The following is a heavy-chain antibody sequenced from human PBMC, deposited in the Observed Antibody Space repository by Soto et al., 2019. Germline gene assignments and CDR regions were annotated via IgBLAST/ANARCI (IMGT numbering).Heavy chain of an antibody. CDR3: ARFVRSCSGTTCYTRADV. V-gene: IGHV4-61*01. Sequence: SETLSLTCTVSGGSVSSDTHYWSWIRQPPGKRLEWIGFIYSSGSTNYNPSLKGRVTMSVDTSKNQFSLKLRSVIVADTAVYHCARFVRSCSGTTCYTRADVWGQGTTVTVSS. CDR2: IYSSGST. CDR1: GGSVSSDTHY. J-gene: IGHJ6*02. D-gene: IGHD2-2*02.